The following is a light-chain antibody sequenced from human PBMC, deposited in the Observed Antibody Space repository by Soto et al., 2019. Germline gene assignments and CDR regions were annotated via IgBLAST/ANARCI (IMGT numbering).Light chain of an antibody. V-gene: IGKV3-11*01. CDR3: QQHTNWTLT. J-gene: IGKJ4*01. Sequence: EIVLTQSPATPSLSPGERATLSCRASLSISSYLAWYQQKPGQTPRLLIYDASTRATGIPARFSGSGSGTDFTLNISRLQNEDFAVYYCQQHTNWTLTFGGGTKVDIK. CDR1: LSISSY. CDR2: DAS.